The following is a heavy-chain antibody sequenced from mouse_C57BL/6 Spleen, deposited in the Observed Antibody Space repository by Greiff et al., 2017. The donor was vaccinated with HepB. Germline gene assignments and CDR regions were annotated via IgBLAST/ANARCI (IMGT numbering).Heavy chain of an antibody. Sequence: EVKLVESEGGLVQPGSSMKLSWTASGFTFSDYYMAWVRQVPEKGLEWVANINYDGSSTYYLDSLKSRFIISRDNAKNILYLQMSSLKSEDTATYYCARDNGVPWYFDVWGTGTTVTVSS. CDR3: ARDNGVPWYFDV. CDR1: GFTFSDYY. CDR2: INYDGSST. D-gene: IGHD2-14*01. V-gene: IGHV5-16*01. J-gene: IGHJ1*03.